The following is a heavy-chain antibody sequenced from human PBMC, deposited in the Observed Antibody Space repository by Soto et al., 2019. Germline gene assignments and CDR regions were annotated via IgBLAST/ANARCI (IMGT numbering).Heavy chain of an antibody. Sequence: GGSLRLSCAASGFTFSSYGMHWVRQAPGKGLEWVAVIWYDGSNKYYADSVKGRFTISRDNSKNTLYLQMNSLRAEDTAVYYCARDPHYYGSGSPYYMDVWGKGTTVTVSS. J-gene: IGHJ6*03. CDR3: ARDPHYYGSGSPYYMDV. CDR1: GFTFSSYG. D-gene: IGHD3-10*01. V-gene: IGHV3-33*01. CDR2: IWYDGSNK.